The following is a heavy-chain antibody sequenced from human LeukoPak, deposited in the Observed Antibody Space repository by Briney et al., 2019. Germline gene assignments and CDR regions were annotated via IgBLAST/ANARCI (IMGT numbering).Heavy chain of an antibody. J-gene: IGHJ6*03. CDR2: MNPNSGNT. CDR1: GYTFTSYD. Sequence: ASVKVSCKASGYTFTSYDINWVRQATGQGLEWMGWMNPNSGNTGYAQKFQGRVTMTRNTSISTAYMELSRLRSEDTAVYYCARGMVVTAIRIPYYYYYMDVWGKGTTVTVSS. D-gene: IGHD2-21*02. V-gene: IGHV1-8*01. CDR3: ARGMVVTAIRIPYYYYYMDV.